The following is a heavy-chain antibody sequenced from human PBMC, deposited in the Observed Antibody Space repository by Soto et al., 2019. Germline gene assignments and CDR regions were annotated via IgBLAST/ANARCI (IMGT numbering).Heavy chain of an antibody. CDR3: ARDLNIVTTAYYYYYGMDV. CDR1: GYTFTSYA. CDR2: INAGNGNT. D-gene: IGHD4-17*01. J-gene: IGHJ6*02. Sequence: QVPLVQSGAEVKKPGASVKVSCKASGYTFTSYAMHWVRQAPGQRLEWMGWINAGNGNTKYSQKFQGRVTITRDTSASTAYMELSSLRSEDTAVYYCARDLNIVTTAYYYYYGMDVWGQGTTVTVSS. V-gene: IGHV1-3*01.